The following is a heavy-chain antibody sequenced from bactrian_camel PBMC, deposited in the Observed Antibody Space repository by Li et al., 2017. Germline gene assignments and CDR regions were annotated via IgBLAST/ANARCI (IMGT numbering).Heavy chain of an antibody. J-gene: IGHJ4*01. CDR3: AADPQGYDGGPQCPYAYDF. V-gene: IGHV3S40*01. Sequence: VQLVESGGGLEQAAGSLRLSCAASGFTFSSYDMSWVRQAPGKGLEWVSGIYTDGRNTAYADSGKGRFTISLDNAKYTVYLHMNDLKPEDTAMYYCAADPQGYDGGPQCPYAYDFWGQGTQVTVS. CDR1: GFTFSSYD. D-gene: IGHD3*01. CDR2: IYTDGRNT.